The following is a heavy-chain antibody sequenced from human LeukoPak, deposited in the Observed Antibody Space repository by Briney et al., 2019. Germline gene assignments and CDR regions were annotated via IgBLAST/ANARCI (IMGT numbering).Heavy chain of an antibody. V-gene: IGHV4-59*01. D-gene: IGHD1-26*01. CDR2: VYYSGNI. CDR1: GGSIGSYY. CDR3: ARTTSVSGMDV. Sequence: PSETLSVTCTVSGGSIGSYYWSWIRQPPGKGLEWIGYVYYSGNINYNPSLKSRVTISVETSKNQFSLKLSSVTAADTAVYYCARTTSVSGMDVWGQGTTVTVSS. J-gene: IGHJ6*02.